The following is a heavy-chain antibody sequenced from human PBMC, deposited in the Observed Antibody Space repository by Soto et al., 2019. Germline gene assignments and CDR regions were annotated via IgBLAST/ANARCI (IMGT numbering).Heavy chain of an antibody. V-gene: IGHV4-59*08. J-gene: IGHJ4*02. D-gene: IGHD6-6*01. CDR2: IYYSGST. CDR3: ARHKKQLVLFDY. CDR1: GGSISSYY. Sequence: SETLSLTCTVSGGSISSYYWSWIRQPPGKGLEWIGYIYYSGSTNYNPSLKSRVTISVDTSKNQFSLKLSSVTAADTAVYYCARHKKQLVLFDYWGQGTLVTVSS.